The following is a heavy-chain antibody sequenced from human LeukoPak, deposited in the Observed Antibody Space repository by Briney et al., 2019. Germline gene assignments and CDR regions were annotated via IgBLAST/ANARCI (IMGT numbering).Heavy chain of an antibody. Sequence: GGSLRLSCAASGFTFSSYGMHWVRQAPGKGLEWVAVISYDGSNEYYADSVKGRFTISRDNSKNTLYLQMNSLRAEDTAVYYCATPSHYQPRTYGMDVWGQGTTVTVSS. V-gene: IGHV3-30*03. CDR2: ISYDGSNE. D-gene: IGHD2-2*01. CDR3: ATPSHYQPRTYGMDV. J-gene: IGHJ6*02. CDR1: GFTFSSYG.